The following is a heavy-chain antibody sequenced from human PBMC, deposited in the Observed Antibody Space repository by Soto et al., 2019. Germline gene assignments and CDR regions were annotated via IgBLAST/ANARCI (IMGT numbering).Heavy chain of an antibody. CDR1: GFAFTSYW. Sequence: PGESLKISCQASGFAFTSYWITWVRQMPGRGLEWMGRIDSSDPSTNYSPSFRGHVTISADRSTSTAYLQWNSLKASDTAMYYCARGVKMATPHRYYFDFWGQGTLVTVSS. V-gene: IGHV5-10-1*01. D-gene: IGHD5-12*01. CDR2: IDSSDPST. J-gene: IGHJ4*02. CDR3: ARGVKMATPHRYYFDF.